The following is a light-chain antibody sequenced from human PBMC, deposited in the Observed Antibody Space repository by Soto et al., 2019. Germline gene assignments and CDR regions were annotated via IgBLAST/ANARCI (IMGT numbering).Light chain of an antibody. J-gene: IGLJ2*01. CDR2: LNSDGSH. V-gene: IGLV4-69*01. Sequence: QPVLTQSPSASASLGPSVKLTCTLSSGHSSYAIAWHQQQPDKGPRYLMKLNSDGSHSKGDGIPDRFSGSSSGAERYLTISSLQSEDEADYYCQTWGTGIVVFGGGTKLSVL. CDR3: QTWGTGIVV. CDR1: SGHSSYA.